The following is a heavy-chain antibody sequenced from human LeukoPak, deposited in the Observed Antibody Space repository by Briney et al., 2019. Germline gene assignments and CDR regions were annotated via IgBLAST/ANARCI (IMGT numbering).Heavy chain of an antibody. CDR2: ISSSGSTI. CDR1: GFTFSSYE. D-gene: IGHD3-22*01. J-gene: IGHJ4*02. V-gene: IGHV3-48*03. CDR3: AREHYYDSSGYLDY. Sequence: GGSLRLSCAASGFTFSSYEMNWVRQAPGKGLEWVSYISSSGSTIYYADSVKGRFTISRDNAKNSLYLQMNSLRAEDTAVYYCAREHYYDSSGYLDYWGQGTLVTVSS.